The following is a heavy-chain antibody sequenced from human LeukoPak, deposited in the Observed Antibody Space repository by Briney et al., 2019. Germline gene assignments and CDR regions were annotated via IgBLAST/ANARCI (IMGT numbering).Heavy chain of an antibody. V-gene: IGHV3-48*01. CDR3: ARDPPLFRYSSSSDFDY. CDR2: ISSSSSTI. Sequence: GSLRLSCSSSGITLSSYSLNWGRPASGEGLGWVLFISSSSSTIYYADSVKGRFTISRDNAKNSLYLQMNSLRAEDTAVYYCARDPPLFRYSSSSDFDYWGQGTLVTVSS. CDR1: GITLSSYS. J-gene: IGHJ4*02. D-gene: IGHD6-6*01.